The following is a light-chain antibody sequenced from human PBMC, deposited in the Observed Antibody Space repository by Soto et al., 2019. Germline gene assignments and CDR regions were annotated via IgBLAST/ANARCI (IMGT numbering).Light chain of an antibody. CDR1: NSNIGSNY. Sequence: QSVLTQPPSASGTPGQRVTISCSGYNSNIGSNYVYWYQQFPGTAPKLLIYRDNQRPSGVPDRFSGSKSGISASLAISGLRSEDEAEYYCAAWDDRLRGWVFGGRTKLTVL. CDR3: AAWDDRLRGWV. V-gene: IGLV1-47*01. J-gene: IGLJ3*02. CDR2: RDN.